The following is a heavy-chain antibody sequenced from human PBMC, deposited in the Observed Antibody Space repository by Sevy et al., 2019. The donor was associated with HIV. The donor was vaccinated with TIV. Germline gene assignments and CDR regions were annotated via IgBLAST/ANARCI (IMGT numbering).Heavy chain of an antibody. J-gene: IGHJ5*02. V-gene: IGHV1-2*06. CDR1: GYNFY. D-gene: IGHD6-19*01. CDR2: VTPNSGAT. Sequence: ASVKVSCKASGYNFYIHWVRQAPGQGLEWMGRVTPNSGATSYAQKFQDRVAMTMDTSINDAYKELSGLKSDDTTIYYCSGQSLGWYNWFDPWGQGTLVTVSS. CDR3: SGQSLGWYNWFDP.